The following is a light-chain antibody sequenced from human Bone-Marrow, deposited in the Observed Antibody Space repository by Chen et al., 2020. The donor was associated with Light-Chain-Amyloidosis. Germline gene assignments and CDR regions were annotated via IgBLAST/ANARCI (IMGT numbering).Light chain of an antibody. Sequence: DIVMTQSPDSLAVSLGERATINCKSSESLLYRSNNKNYLGWYQQKPGQSPTLLMYWASTRESGVPDRFSGSGSGTDFTLTISSLQAEDVAVYYCQQYYSTPDTFGQGTKLEIQ. CDR3: QQYYSTPDT. CDR1: ESLLYRSNNKNY. CDR2: WAS. V-gene: IGKV4-1*01. J-gene: IGKJ2*01.